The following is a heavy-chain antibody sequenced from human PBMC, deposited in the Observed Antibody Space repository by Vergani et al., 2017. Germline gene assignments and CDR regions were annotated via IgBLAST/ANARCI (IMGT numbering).Heavy chain of an antibody. Sequence: EVQLEQSGAAVKKPGESVEISCKGSGYSFSRNWIAWVRERPGQGLEWMGMIYPGNSETRNNPSFRGQVTTSVDKSISTAYLQWSSLKASDSAMYYCARVYCRGMXCAGTDYFYHIDVWGKGTTVTVS. CDR3: ARVYCRGMXCAGTDYFYHIDV. CDR1: GYSFSRNW. J-gene: IGHJ6*03. D-gene: IGHD6-13*01. V-gene: IGHV5-51*03. CDR2: IYPGNSET.